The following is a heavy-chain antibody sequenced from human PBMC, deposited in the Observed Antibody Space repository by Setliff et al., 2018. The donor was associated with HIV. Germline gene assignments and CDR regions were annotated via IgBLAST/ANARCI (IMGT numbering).Heavy chain of an antibody. CDR2: IYFSGHT. CDR1: GDSISSRNW. Sequence: NPSETLSLTCAVTGDSISSRNWWSWVRQPPGKGLEWIGEIYFSGHTNYNPSLKSRVTLSLDNSKNQFSLKLTSVTAADTAVYYCARYKCINFACVGFDIWGQGTVVTVSS. D-gene: IGHD3-9*01. J-gene: IGHJ3*02. V-gene: IGHV4-4*02. CDR3: ARYKCINFACVGFDI.